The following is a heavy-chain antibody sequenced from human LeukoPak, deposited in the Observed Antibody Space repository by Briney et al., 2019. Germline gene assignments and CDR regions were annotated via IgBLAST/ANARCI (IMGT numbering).Heavy chain of an antibody. CDR2: MNPNSGNT. Sequence: ASVKVSCKASGYTFTSYDINWVRQATGQGLEWMGWMNPNSGNTGYAQKFQGRVTITADESTSTAYMELSSLRSEDTAVYYCARAPSKRPFGALTWGIWGQGTMVTVSS. J-gene: IGHJ3*02. CDR3: ARAPSKRPFGALTWGI. D-gene: IGHD1-26*01. CDR1: GYTFTSYD. V-gene: IGHV1-8*01.